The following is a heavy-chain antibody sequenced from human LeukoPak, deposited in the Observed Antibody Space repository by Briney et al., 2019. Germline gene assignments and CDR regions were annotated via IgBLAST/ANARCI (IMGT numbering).Heavy chain of an antibody. CDR1: GFTFSSYS. Sequence: GGSLRLSCAASGFTFSSYSMNWVRQAPGKGLEWVSSISSSSSYIYYADSVKGRFTISRDNAKNSLYLQMNSLRAEDTAVYYCARDIEDIVVVPAGPYYYYGMDVWGKGTTVTVSS. CDR3: ARDIEDIVVVPAGPYYYYGMDV. D-gene: IGHD2-2*01. J-gene: IGHJ6*04. V-gene: IGHV3-21*01. CDR2: ISSSSSYI.